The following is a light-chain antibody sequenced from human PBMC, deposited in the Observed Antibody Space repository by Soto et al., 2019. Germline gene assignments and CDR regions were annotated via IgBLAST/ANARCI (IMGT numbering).Light chain of an antibody. Sequence: QAVVTQPPSVSGAPGQRVTISCTGSSSNIGAGHDVHWYQQRPGTAPKLVIYGNTNRPSGVSDRFSGSKSDTSASLAITGLQAEDEADYYCQSYDSSLSGSGVFGGGTKLTVL. CDR2: GNT. CDR3: QSYDSSLSGSGV. CDR1: SSNIGAGHD. V-gene: IGLV1-40*01. J-gene: IGLJ2*01.